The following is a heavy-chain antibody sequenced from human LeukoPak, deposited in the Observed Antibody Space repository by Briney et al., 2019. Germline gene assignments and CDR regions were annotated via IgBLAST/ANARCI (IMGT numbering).Heavy chain of an antibody. CDR1: GFSFGTFA. Sequence: GGSLRLSCAASGFSFGTFAMTWVRQVPGKGLEWVSGRVGSGNTYYADSVKGRFTLSSDSSKDTLYLQMNSLRAEDTAVYFCARGGYFSFDYWGQGTLVTVSS. D-gene: IGHD2/OR15-2a*01. CDR2: RVGSGNT. V-gene: IGHV3-23*01. J-gene: IGHJ4*02. CDR3: ARGGYFSFDY.